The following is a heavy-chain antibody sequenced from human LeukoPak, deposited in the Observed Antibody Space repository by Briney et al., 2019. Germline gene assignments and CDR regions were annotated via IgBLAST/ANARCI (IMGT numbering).Heavy chain of an antibody. CDR1: GFTFSSYA. V-gene: IGHV3-23*01. J-gene: IGHJ3*02. CDR3: AKDRGMATIRGAFDI. Sequence: GGSLRLSCAASGFTFSSYAMSWVRQAPGKGLEWVSAISGSGGSTYYADSVKGRFTISRDNPKNTLYLQMNSLRAEDTAVYYCAKDRGMATIRGAFDIWGQGTMVTVSS. CDR2: ISGSGGST. D-gene: IGHD5-24*01.